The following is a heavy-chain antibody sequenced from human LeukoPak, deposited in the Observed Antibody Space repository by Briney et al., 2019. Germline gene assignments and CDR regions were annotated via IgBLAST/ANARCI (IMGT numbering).Heavy chain of an antibody. CDR1: GGSVSDYY. CDR3: ARAVGSFDWLPLFDY. CDR2: IYHSGIT. Sequence: PSETLSLTCTVSGGSVSDYYWGWIRQPPGKGLECIGNIYHSGITYYTPSLKSRVTISVDTSKNQFYLKLSSVTAADTAVYYCARAVGSFDWLPLFDYWGQGTLVTVSS. D-gene: IGHD3-9*01. J-gene: IGHJ4*02. V-gene: IGHV4-38-2*02.